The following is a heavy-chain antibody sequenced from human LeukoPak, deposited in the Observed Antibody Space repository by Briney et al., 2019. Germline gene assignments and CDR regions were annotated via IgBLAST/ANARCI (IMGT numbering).Heavy chain of an antibody. J-gene: IGHJ5*02. CDR2: IYYSGST. V-gene: IGHV4-59*01. CDR3: ARSVSGAAAGTDPHP. D-gene: IGHD6-13*01. CDR1: GGSISSYY. Sequence: SETLSLTCTVSGGSISSYYWSWIRQPPGKGLEWIGYIYYSGSTNYNPSLKSRVTISVDTSKNQFSLKLSSVTAADTAVYYCARSVSGAAAGTDPHPWGQGTLVTVSS.